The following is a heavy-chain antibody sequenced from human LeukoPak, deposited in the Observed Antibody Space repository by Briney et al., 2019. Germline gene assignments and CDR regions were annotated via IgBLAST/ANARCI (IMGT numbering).Heavy chain of an antibody. CDR1: GFTFSSNA. D-gene: IGHD5-24*01. CDR3: ARGGATIPD. J-gene: IGHJ4*02. Sequence: GGSLRLSCAASGFTFSSNAMSWVRQAPGKGLEWVAHIDPDGVDKAYVGSMKDRFIISRDNTKNSLFLQMNSLRDDDTARSYGARGGATIPDWGQGSLVIGSS. V-gene: IGHV3-7*01. CDR2: IDPDGVDK.